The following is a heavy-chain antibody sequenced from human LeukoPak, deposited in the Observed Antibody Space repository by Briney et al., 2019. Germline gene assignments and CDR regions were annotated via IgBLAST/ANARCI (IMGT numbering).Heavy chain of an antibody. CDR2: ISYDGSNK. Sequence: GGSLRHSCAASGFTFSSYGMHWVRQAPGKGLEWVTVISYDGSNKYYADSVKGRFTISRDNSKNTLYLQMNSLRAEDTAVYYCAKLGGSGSRTPSGFDPWGQGTLVTVSS. CDR3: AKLGGSGSRTPSGFDP. D-gene: IGHD3-10*01. CDR1: GFTFSSYG. V-gene: IGHV3-30*18. J-gene: IGHJ5*02.